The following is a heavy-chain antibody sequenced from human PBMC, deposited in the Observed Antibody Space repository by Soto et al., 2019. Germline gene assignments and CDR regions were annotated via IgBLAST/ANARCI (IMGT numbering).Heavy chain of an antibody. CDR3: ARVPYSSGWYYY. V-gene: IGHV1-2*02. J-gene: IGHJ4*02. CDR1: GYTFTGYY. CDR2: INPNSGGT. Sequence: ASVKVSCKASGYTFTGYYMHWVRQAPGQGLEWMGWINPNSGGTNYAQKFQGRVTMIRDTSISTAYMELSRLRSDDTAVYYCARVPYSSGWYYYWGQGTLVTVSS. D-gene: IGHD6-19*01.